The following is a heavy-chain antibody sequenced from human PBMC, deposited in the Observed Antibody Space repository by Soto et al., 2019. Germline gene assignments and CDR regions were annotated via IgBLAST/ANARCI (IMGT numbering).Heavy chain of an antibody. V-gene: IGHV3-21*01. J-gene: IGHJ4*02. CDR2: IGSSSSYI. CDR3: ARDGDFWSGYYSPYDY. Sequence: GGSLRLSCAASGFTFSSYSMNWVRQAPGKGLEWVSSIGSSSSYIYYADSVKGRFTISRDNAKNSLYLQMNSLRAEDTAVYYCARDGDFWSGYYSPYDYWGQGTLVTVSS. CDR1: GFTFSSYS. D-gene: IGHD3-3*01.